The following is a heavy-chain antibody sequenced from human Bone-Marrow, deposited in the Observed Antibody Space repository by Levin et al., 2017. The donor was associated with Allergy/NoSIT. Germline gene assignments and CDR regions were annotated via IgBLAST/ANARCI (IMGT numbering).Heavy chain of an antibody. V-gene: IGHV1-69*04. D-gene: IGHD5-18*01. Sequence: SVKVSCKASGGTFSSYTISWVRQAPGQGLEWMGRIIPILGIANYAQKFQGRVTITADKSTSTAYMELSSLRSEDTAVYYCARDLSLGPGFPDTAMGGVDYWGQGTLVTVSS. J-gene: IGHJ4*02. CDR2: IIPILGIA. CDR3: ARDLSLGPGFPDTAMGGVDY. CDR1: GGTFSSYT.